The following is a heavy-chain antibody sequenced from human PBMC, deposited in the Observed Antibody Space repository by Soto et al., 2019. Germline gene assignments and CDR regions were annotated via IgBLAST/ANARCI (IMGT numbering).Heavy chain of an antibody. CDR2: IYYSGTT. CDR3: ATYYDSSGPAFDY. CDR1: GGSISTGGHY. V-gene: IGHV4-30-4*01. Sequence: SETLSLTCTVSGGSISTGGHYWSWIRQPPGKGLEWIAYIYYSGTTYYNPSLESRVTMSVDTSKDQFSLKLSSVTAADTAVYYCATYYDSSGPAFDYWGQGTLVTVSS. J-gene: IGHJ4*02. D-gene: IGHD3-22*01.